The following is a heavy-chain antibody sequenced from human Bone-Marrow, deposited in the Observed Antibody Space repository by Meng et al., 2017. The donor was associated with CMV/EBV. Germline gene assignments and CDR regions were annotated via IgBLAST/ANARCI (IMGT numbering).Heavy chain of an antibody. CDR3: ARIGVGTASLYYYGMDV. D-gene: IGHD3-3*01. V-gene: IGHV3-30*04. CDR2: ISYDGSQK. CDR1: GFTFSSYA. J-gene: IGHJ6*02. Sequence: GESLKISCAASGFTFSSYAMHWVRQAPGKGLEWVAVISYDGSQKYYADSAKGRFTISRDNAKNSLYLQMNSLRVEDTAVYYCARIGVGTASLYYYGMDVWGQGTTVTVSS.